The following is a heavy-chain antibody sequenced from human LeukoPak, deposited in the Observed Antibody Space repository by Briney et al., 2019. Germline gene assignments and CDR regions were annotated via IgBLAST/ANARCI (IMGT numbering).Heavy chain of an antibody. CDR2: IYYSGST. Sequence: PSETLSLTCTVSGGSISSYYWSWIRQPPGKGLEWIGHIYYSGSTNYNPSLKSRVTISVDTSKNQFSLKLSSVTAADTAVYYCARSYSSGWYLLFDYWGQGTLVTVSS. J-gene: IGHJ4*02. V-gene: IGHV4-59*12. CDR3: ARSYSSGWYLLFDY. CDR1: GGSISSYY. D-gene: IGHD6-19*01.